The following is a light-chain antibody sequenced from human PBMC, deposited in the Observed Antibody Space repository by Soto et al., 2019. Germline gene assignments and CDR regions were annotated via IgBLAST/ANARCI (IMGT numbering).Light chain of an antibody. V-gene: IGKV3-15*01. CDR1: QSVSSN. Sequence: EIVITHSPPTLSLSPGERATLSCRASQSVSSNLAWYQQKPGQAPRLLIYGASTRATGIPARFSGSGSGTEFTLTISSLQSEDFAVYYCQQYNNLPLTFGQGTRLEIK. CDR3: QQYNNLPLT. J-gene: IGKJ5*01. CDR2: GAS.